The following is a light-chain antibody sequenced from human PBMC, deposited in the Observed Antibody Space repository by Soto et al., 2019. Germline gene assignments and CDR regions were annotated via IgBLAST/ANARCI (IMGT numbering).Light chain of an antibody. CDR1: SSNIGNNA. J-gene: IGLJ2*01. V-gene: IGLV1-36*01. CDR2: YDD. Sequence: QSVLTQPPSVSEAPRQRVTISCSGSSSNIGNNAVNWYQQLPGKAPKLLIYYDDLLPSGVSDRFSGSKSGTSASLAISGLPSEDEAAYYSSAWDDSLNGVVFGGGTQLTVL. CDR3: SAWDDSLNGVV.